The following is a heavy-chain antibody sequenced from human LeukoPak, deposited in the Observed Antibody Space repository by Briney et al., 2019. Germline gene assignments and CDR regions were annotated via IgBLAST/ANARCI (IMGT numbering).Heavy chain of an antibody. CDR1: GFTVSSNY. D-gene: IGHD4-17*01. CDR3: ARDSYGDYAFHY. V-gene: IGHV3-66*01. Sequence: GGSLRLSCAASGFTVSSNYMSWVRQAPGKGLEWVSVIYSGGSTYYADSVKGRFTISRDNSKNTLYLQMNSLRAEDTAVYYCARDSYGDYAFHYWGQGTLVTVSS. CDR2: IYSGGST. J-gene: IGHJ4*02.